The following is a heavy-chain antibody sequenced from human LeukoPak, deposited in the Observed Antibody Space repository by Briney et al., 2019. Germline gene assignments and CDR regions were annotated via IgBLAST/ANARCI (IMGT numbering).Heavy chain of an antibody. CDR1: GGYIRSYY. CDR2: IYYSGST. D-gene: IGHD6-6*01. CDR3: ATTFYSTSSRYFEY. J-gene: IGHJ4*02. V-gene: IGHV4-59*01. Sequence: PSETLSLTCTVSGGYIRSYYWSFIRQPPPKELQWIGYIYYSGSTNYNPSLKSRVTISVDTSKNQFSLKLSSVTAADTAVYYCATTFYSTSSRYFEYWGQGTLVTVSS.